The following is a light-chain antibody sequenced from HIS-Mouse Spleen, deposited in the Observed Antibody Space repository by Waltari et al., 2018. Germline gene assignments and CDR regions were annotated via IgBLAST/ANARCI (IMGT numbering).Light chain of an antibody. Sequence: SYVLTQPPSVSVAPGKTARITCGGNNIGRKSGHWYQQKPGQAPVLVVYADSDRPSGIPERFSGSNAGNTATLTISRVEAGDEADYYCQVWDSSSDHVVFGGGTKLTVL. CDR1: NIGRKS. CDR3: QVWDSSSDHVV. CDR2: ADS. V-gene: IGLV3-21*03. J-gene: IGLJ2*01.